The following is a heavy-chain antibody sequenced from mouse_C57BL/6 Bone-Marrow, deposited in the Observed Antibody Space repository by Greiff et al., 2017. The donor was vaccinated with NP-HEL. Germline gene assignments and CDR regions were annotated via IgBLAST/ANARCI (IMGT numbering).Heavy chain of an antibody. D-gene: IGHD1-1*01. CDR2: ISNGGGST. V-gene: IGHV5-12*01. CDR1: GFTFSDYY. CDR3: ARQGDYYGSLDY. J-gene: IGHJ2*01. Sequence: EVQRVESGGGLVQPGGSLKLSCAASGFTFSDYYMYWVRQTPEKRLEWVAYISNGGGSTYYLDTVKGRFTISRDNAKNTLYLQMSRLKSEDTAMYYCARQGDYYGSLDYWGQGTTLTVSS.